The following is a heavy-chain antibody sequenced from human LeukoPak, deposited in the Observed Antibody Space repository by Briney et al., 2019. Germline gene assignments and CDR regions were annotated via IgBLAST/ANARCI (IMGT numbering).Heavy chain of an antibody. J-gene: IGHJ5*02. Sequence: SLRLSCAASGFTFDDYAMHWVRQAPGKGLEWVSGISWNSGSIGYADSVKGRFTISRDNAKNSLYLQMNSLRAEDTAVYYCAMTNYYDSSGYGVNWFDPWGQGTLVTVSS. CDR2: ISWNSGSI. CDR3: AMTNYYDSSGYGVNWFDP. CDR1: GFTFDDYA. V-gene: IGHV3-9*01. D-gene: IGHD3-22*01.